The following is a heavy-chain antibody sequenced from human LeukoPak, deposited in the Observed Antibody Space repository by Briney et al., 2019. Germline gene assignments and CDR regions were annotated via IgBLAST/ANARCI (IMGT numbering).Heavy chain of an antibody. CDR2: IYYSGST. D-gene: IGHD3-10*01. Sequence: SETLSLTCTVSGGSISSYYWSWIRQPPGKGLEWIGYIYYSGSTNYNPSLKSRVTISVDTSKNQFSLKLSSATAADTAVYYCAKGPRITLVRGGQWYYYMDVWGKGTTVTISS. CDR1: GGSISSYY. J-gene: IGHJ6*03. V-gene: IGHV4-59*01. CDR3: AKGPRITLVRGGQWYYYMDV.